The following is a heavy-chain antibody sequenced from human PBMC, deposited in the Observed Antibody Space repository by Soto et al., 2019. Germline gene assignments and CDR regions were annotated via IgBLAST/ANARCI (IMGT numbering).Heavy chain of an antibody. J-gene: IGHJ4*02. CDR3: VRVPTQVSQCYFFYS. Sequence: TSETLSLTCTVSGGSISRGGYYWSWIRQHPGKGLEWIGYIDYSGSTYYSPSLKSRVTISADTSKNRFSLKVNSVTAADTAVYHCVRVPTQVSQCYFFYSWGQGTLVTGST. CDR1: GGSISRGGYY. CDR2: IDYSGST. V-gene: IGHV4-31*03. D-gene: IGHD2-8*01.